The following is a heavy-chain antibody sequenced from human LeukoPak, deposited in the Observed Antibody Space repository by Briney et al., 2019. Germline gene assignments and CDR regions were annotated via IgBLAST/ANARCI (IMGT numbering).Heavy chain of an antibody. CDR3: ARDYGDYSGDWFDP. J-gene: IGHJ5*02. CDR2: MNPNSGNT. V-gene: IGHV1-8*01. Sequence: TVKVSCKASGYTFTSYDINWVRQATGQGLEWMGWMNPNSGNTGYAQKFQGRVTMTRNTSISTAYMELSSLRSEDTAVYYCARDYGDYSGDWFDPWGQGTLVTVSS. D-gene: IGHD4-17*01. CDR1: GYTFTSYD.